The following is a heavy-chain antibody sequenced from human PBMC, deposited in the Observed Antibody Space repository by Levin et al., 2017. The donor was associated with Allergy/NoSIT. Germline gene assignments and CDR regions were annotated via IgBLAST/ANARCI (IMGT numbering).Heavy chain of an antibody. CDR1: GFSLSTSGMC. V-gene: IGHV2-70*01. D-gene: IGHD5-18*01. J-gene: IGHJ5*02. CDR2: IDWDDDK. Sequence: SGPTLVKPTQTLTLTCTFSGFSLSTSGMCVSWIRQPPGKALEWLALIDWDDDKYYSTSLKTRLTISKDTSKNQVVLTMTNMDPVDTATYYCARTTRYSYGKRRQNNNWFDPWGQGTLVTVSS. CDR3: ARTTRYSYGKRRQNNNWFDP.